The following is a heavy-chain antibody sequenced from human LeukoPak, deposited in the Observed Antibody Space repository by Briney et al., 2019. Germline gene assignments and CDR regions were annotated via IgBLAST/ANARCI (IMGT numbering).Heavy chain of an antibody. J-gene: IGHJ6*02. CDR1: GFTFSSYA. CDR2: ISYDGSNK. D-gene: IGHD2-2*01. V-gene: IGHV3-30*18. Sequence: QPGGSLRLSCAASGFTFSSYAMHWVRQAPGKGLEWVAVISYDGSNKYYADSVKGRFTISRDNSKNTLYLQMNSLRAEDTAVYYCAKPRRYQYYGMDVWGQGTTVTVSS. CDR3: AKPRRYQYYGMDV.